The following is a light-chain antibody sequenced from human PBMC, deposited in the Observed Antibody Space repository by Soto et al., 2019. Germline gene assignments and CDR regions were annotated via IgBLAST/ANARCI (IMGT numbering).Light chain of an antibody. CDR1: QTISSW. CDR3: QASSTYSEA. Sequence: DMQMAQSASTVSRAVGRRFTITCRASQTISSWLAWYQQKPGKAPKLLIYKASTLKSGVPSRFSVSGSGPESTLALRSLQPGDFATHNCQASSTYSEAFGQGTKVDIK. J-gene: IGKJ1*01. V-gene: IGKV1-5*03. CDR2: KAS.